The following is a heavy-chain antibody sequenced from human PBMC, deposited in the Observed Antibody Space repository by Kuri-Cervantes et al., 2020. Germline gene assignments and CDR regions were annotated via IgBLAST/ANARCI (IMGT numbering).Heavy chain of an antibody. V-gene: IGHV3-15*01. J-gene: IGHJ4*02. CDR1: GFTFKNAW. CDR3: TTLTMLLIRGDY. D-gene: IGHD3-10*01. CDR2: IKSTTEGGTT. Sequence: GESLKISCAASGFTFKNAWMNWVRQAPGKGLEWVGRIKSTTEGGTTDYAAPVKGRFTISRDDSKDTLYLQMNSLKIEDTAVDYCTTLTMLLIRGDYWGQGALVTVSS.